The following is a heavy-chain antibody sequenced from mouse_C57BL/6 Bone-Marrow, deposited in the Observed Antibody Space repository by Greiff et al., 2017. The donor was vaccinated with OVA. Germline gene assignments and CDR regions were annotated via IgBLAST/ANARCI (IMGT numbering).Heavy chain of an antibody. CDR3: ARRGSPYAMDY. CDR1: GYAFSSSW. CDR2: IYPGDGDT. V-gene: IGHV1-82*01. Sequence: QVQLQQSGPELVKPGASVKISCTASGYAFSSSWMNWVKQRPGKGLEWIGRIYPGDGDTNYNGKFKGKATLTADKSSSTAYMQLSSLTSEDSAVYFCARRGSPYAMDYWGQGTSVTVSS. J-gene: IGHJ4*01.